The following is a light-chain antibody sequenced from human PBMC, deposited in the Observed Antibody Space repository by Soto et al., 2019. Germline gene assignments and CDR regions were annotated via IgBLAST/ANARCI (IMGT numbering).Light chain of an antibody. CDR1: QSVSRRY. CDR3: LQYDTSPPRYT. Sequence: EVVLTQSPGNLSLSPGERATLSCRASQSVSRRYLAWYQQKPGQAPRLLTFGPSSRATGIPDRFSGSGSGTDFTLTISSLEPEDFAVYYCLQYDTSPPRYTFGQGTKLEIK. V-gene: IGKV3-20*01. CDR2: GPS. J-gene: IGKJ2*01.